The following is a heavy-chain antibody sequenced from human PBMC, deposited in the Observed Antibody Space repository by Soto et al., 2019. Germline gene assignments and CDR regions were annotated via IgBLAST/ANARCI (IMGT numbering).Heavy chain of an antibody. D-gene: IGHD3-10*01. CDR2: IDKVGTDS. J-gene: IGHJ6*03. CDR3: ARGWFGPDV. V-gene: IGHV3-74*01. Sequence: EVQLVESGGGLVQPGGSLRLSCAASEFTFSGRSVHWVRQAPGKGLVWVSGIDKVGTDSTYADSVKGRFTSSRDNAKNTVYLQMNRMRVEDTAVYYCARGWFGPDVWGKGTTVTVSS. CDR1: EFTFSGRS.